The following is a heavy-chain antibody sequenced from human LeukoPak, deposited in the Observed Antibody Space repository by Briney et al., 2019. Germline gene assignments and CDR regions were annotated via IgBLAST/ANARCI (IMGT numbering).Heavy chain of an antibody. CDR3: AREVGLKGPHWFDP. V-gene: IGHV1-2*02. Sequence: ASVKVSCKASGYTFTGYYMHWVRQAPGQGLEWMGWINPNSGGTNYAQKLQGRVTMTRDTSISTAYMELSRLRSDDTAVYYCAREVGLKGPHWFDPWGQGTLVTVSS. D-gene: IGHD1-26*01. J-gene: IGHJ5*02. CDR2: INPNSGGT. CDR1: GYTFTGYY.